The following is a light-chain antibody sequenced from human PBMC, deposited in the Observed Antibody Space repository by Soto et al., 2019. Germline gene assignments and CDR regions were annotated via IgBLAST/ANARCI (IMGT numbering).Light chain of an antibody. J-gene: IGLJ1*01. V-gene: IGLV2-14*03. CDR1: TSDIGGYYF. CDR2: DVS. CDR3: SSYRSSHMPFV. Sequence: QSALTQPASVSGSPGQSITISCTGTTSDIGGYYFVSWYQQHPGKAPKLIIYDVSHRPSGVSTRFSGFKSGNTASLTISGLQAEDEAEYCCSSYRSSHMPFVFGTGTKVTVL.